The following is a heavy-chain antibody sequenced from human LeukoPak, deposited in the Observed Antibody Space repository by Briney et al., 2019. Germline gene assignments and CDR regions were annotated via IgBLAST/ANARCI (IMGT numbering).Heavy chain of an antibody. V-gene: IGHV3-33*07. CDR2: IWYDGSNK. D-gene: IGHD1-26*01. CDR3: ARDLRWMGGPGY. Sequence: GGSLRLSCSASAFTFRMYWMTWVRQAPGKALEWVAIIWYDGSNKYYADSVKGRFTISRDNSKNTLYLQMNSLRAEDTAVYYCARDLRWMGGPGYWGQGTLVTVSS. J-gene: IGHJ4*02. CDR1: AFTFRMYW.